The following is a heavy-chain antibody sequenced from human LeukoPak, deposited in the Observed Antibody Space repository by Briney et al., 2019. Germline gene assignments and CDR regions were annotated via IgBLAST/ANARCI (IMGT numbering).Heavy chain of an antibody. V-gene: IGHV3-30*02. CDR3: AKGSKAVLITRDHYMDA. J-gene: IGHJ6*03. D-gene: IGHD3-16*01. Sequence: PGGSLRLSCAASGFTSSSYNMHWVRQAPGKGLEWVAFIRYDGSDKKYADSVKGRFTVSRDSSKNTLYLQMSSLRLEDTAVYYCAKGSKAVLITRDHYMDAWGKGTTVTISS. CDR1: GFTSSSYN. CDR2: IRYDGSDK.